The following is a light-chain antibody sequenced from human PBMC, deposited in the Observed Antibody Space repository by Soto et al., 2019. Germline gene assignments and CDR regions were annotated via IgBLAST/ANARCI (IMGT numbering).Light chain of an antibody. CDR3: QQYNSNPLS. CDR1: QSVSRR. CDR2: GAS. J-gene: IGKJ4*01. V-gene: IGKV3D-15*01. Sequence: TQSPGTLSLSPGGRATLSCRASQSVSRRLAWYQQRPGQAPRLLIYGASNRATGIPDRFSGSGSGTDFSLTISSLQPDDFATYYCQQYNSNPLSFGGGTKVDIK.